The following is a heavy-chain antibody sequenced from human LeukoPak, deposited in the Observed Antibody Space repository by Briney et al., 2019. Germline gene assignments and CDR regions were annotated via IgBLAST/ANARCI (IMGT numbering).Heavy chain of an antibody. V-gene: IGHV3-48*04. D-gene: IGHD3-22*01. CDR2: ISSSSSTI. CDR1: GFTFSSYS. CDR3: ARDRGYSTFDY. Sequence: GGSLRLSCAASGFTFSSYSMNWVRQAPGKGLEWVSYISSSSSTIYYADSVKDRFTISRDNAKNSLYLQMNSLRAEDTAVYYCARDRGYSTFDYWGQGTLVTVSS. J-gene: IGHJ4*02.